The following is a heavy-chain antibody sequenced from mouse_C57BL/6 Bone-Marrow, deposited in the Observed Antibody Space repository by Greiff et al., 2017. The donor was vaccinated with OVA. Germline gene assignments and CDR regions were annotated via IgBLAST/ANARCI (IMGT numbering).Heavy chain of an antibody. D-gene: IGHD2-4*01. CDR1: GFTFSDYY. J-gene: IGHJ2*01. Sequence: EVQVVESEGGLVQPGSSMKLSCTASGFTFSDYYMAWVRQVPEKGLEWVANINYDGSSTYYLDSLKSRFIISRDNAKNILYLQMSSLKSEDTATYYCAREDDYAFDYWGQGTTLTVSS. CDR2: INYDGSST. V-gene: IGHV5-16*01. CDR3: AREDDYAFDY.